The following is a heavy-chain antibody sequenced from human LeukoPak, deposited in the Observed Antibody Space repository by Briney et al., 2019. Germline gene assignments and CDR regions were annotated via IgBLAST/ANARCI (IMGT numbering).Heavy chain of an antibody. CDR1: GYTFIGYY. CDR3: ARDAGSSGWYTFDY. CDR2: INPQSAVT. J-gene: IGHJ4*02. D-gene: IGHD6-19*01. V-gene: IGHV1-2*02. Sequence: ASVKVSCKASGYTFIGYYMHWVRQAPGQGLEWMGWINPQSAVTNYAQKFQGRVTMTRDTPISTAYMELSRLRSDDTAVYYCARDAGSSGWYTFDYWGQGTLVTVSS.